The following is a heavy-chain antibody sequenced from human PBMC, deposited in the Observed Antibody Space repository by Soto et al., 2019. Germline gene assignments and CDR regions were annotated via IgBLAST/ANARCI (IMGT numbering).Heavy chain of an antibody. CDR1: GFTFSSYG. CDR2: IWYDGSNK. D-gene: IGHD6-13*01. CDR3: ARDRRLLLDAAAAETYDY. Sequence: GGSLRLSCAASGFTFSSYGMHWVRQAPGKGLEWVAVIWYDGSNKYYADSVKGRFTISRDNSKNTLYLQMNSLRAEDTAVYYCARDRRLLLDAAAAETYDYWGQGTLVTVSS. V-gene: IGHV3-33*01. J-gene: IGHJ4*02.